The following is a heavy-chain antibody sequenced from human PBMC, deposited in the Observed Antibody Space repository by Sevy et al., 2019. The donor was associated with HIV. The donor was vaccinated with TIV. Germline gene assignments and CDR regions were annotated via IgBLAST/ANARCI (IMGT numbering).Heavy chain of an antibody. J-gene: IGHJ5*02. D-gene: IGHD2-2*01. Sequence: GESLKISCAASGFTFSSYSMNRVRQAPGKGLEWVSSISSSSSYIYYADSVKGRFTISRDNAKNSLYLQMNSLRAEDTAVYYCASSGRCSSTSCPKNWFDPWGQGTLLTVSS. V-gene: IGHV3-21*01. CDR1: GFTFSSYS. CDR2: ISSSSSYI. CDR3: ASSGRCSSTSCPKNWFDP.